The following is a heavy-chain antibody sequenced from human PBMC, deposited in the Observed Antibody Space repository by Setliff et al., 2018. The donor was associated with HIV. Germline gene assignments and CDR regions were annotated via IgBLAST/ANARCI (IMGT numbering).Heavy chain of an antibody. D-gene: IGHD3-22*01. CDR2: IYAGGST. Sequence: SETLSLTCNVSDDSFSTNYWSWVRQPPGKGLEWIGYIYAGGSTNYNPSLKSRVTISIDTSKNQFSLRLRSVTAADTALYCCARLGRAIDRGGYSLRFDYWGQGTLVTVSS. J-gene: IGHJ4*02. CDR1: DDSFSTNY. V-gene: IGHV4-4*09. CDR3: ARLGRAIDRGGYSLRFDY.